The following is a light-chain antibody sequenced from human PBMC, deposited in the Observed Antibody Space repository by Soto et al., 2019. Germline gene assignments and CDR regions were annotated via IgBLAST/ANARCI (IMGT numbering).Light chain of an antibody. CDR1: QTISSW. J-gene: IGKJ1*01. V-gene: IGKV1-5*03. CDR2: KAS. CDR3: QHYNSYSEA. Sequence: DIPMTQSPSTLSESVGGRLTITCRASQTISSWLAWYQQKPGKAPKLLIYKASTLKSGVPSRFSGSGSGTEFTLTISSLQPDDFATYYCQHYNSYSEAFGQGTKVDIK.